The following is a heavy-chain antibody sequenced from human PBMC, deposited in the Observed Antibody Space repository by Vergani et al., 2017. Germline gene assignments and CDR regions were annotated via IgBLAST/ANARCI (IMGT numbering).Heavy chain of an antibody. CDR3: ASCIAAPGLDV. D-gene: IGHD6-13*01. Sequence: QVQLQQWGAGLLKPSETLSLTCAVYGGSFSGYYWSWIRQPPGKGLEWIGEINHSGSTNYNPSLKRRVTISVDTSKNQFSLKLSSVTAADTAVYYCASCIAAPGLDVWGQGTTVTVSS. J-gene: IGHJ6*02. CDR1: GGSFSGYY. V-gene: IGHV4-34*01. CDR2: INHSGST.